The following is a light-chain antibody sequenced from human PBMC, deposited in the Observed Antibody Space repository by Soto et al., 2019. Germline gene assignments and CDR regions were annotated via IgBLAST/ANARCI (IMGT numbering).Light chain of an antibody. V-gene: IGKV3-20*01. Sequence: EVVLTQSPGTLSLSPGERATLSCRASQSVRISYLGWYQQKPGQAPRLLIFGTSNRATGIPDRFSGSGSGTEFTLTISRLEPEDFAVYDCQQYGSSITFGQGTRLENK. CDR1: QSVRISY. CDR2: GTS. CDR3: QQYGSSIT. J-gene: IGKJ5*01.